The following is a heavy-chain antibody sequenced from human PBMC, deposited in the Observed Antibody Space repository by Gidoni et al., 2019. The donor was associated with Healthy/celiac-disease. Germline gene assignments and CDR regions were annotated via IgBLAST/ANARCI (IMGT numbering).Heavy chain of an antibody. CDR3: ARALRFPARRCAFDI. J-gene: IGHJ3*02. CDR1: GGSFRGYY. CDR2: IHHRGST. V-gene: IGHV4-34*01. D-gene: IGHD4-17*01. Sequence: QVQLQPCGAGLLQPSQTLSLTSAVYGGSFRGYYWSWIRQPPGKVLEWIWEIHHRGSTHYNPSLKSRVNISVETSKNQVSLKLSSVTAADTAVYYCARALRFPARRCAFDIWGQGTMVTVSS.